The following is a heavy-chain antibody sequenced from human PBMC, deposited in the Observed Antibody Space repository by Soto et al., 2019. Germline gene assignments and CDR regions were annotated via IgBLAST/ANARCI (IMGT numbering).Heavy chain of an antibody. CDR2: INHSGST. J-gene: IGHJ1*01. V-gene: IGHV4-34*01. D-gene: IGHD6-13*01. Sequence: QVQLQQWGAGLLKPSETLSLTCAVYGGSFSGYYWSWIRQPPGKGLEWIGEINHSGSTNYNPSLKSRVTISVDTSKNQFSLKLSSVTAADTAVYYCARIAAAGKGLEYFQHWGQGTLDTVSS. CDR3: ARIAAAGKGLEYFQH. CDR1: GGSFSGYY.